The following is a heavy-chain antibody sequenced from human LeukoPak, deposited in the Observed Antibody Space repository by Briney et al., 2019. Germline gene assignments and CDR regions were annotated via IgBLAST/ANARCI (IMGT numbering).Heavy chain of an antibody. CDR1: GFTFSSYG. CDR3: ARDRRYSGYDYAFDI. V-gene: IGHV3-30*02. J-gene: IGHJ3*02. D-gene: IGHD5-12*01. Sequence: GGSLRLSCAASGFTFSSYGMHWVRQAPGKGLEWVAFIRYDGSNKYYADSVKGRFTISRDNSKNTLYLQMNSLRSEDTAVYYCARDRRYSGYDYAFDIWGQGTMVTVSS. CDR2: IRYDGSNK.